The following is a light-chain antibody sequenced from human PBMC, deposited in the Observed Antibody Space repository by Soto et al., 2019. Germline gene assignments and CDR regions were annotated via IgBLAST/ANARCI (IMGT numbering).Light chain of an antibody. CDR1: QSISTY. V-gene: IGKV1-39*01. CDR3: QQGYSTPLT. Sequence: DIQLTQSPSSLSASVGDRVTLTCRASQSISTYLNWYQQKPGKAPKLLIFAASSLQSGVPSRFSASGSGTDFTLTVSSLQPEDVATYFCQQGYSTPLTFGGGTKVEV. J-gene: IGKJ4*01. CDR2: AAS.